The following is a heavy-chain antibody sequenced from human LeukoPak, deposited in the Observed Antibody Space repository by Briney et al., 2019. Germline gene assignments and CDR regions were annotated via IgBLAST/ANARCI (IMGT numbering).Heavy chain of an antibody. CDR1: GFTFSSYE. J-gene: IGHJ4*02. CDR3: ARESFEATEELDY. V-gene: IGHV3-33*08. Sequence: PGGSLRLSCAASGFTFSSYEMNWVRQAPGKGLEWVAVIWYDGSKKYYVDSVKGRFTISRDSSKNTLYLQMNSLRAEDTAVYYCARESFEATEELDYWGQGTLVTVSS. D-gene: IGHD5-24*01. CDR2: IWYDGSKK.